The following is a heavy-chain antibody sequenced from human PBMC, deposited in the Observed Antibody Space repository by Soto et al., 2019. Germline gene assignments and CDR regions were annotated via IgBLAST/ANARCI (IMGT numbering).Heavy chain of an antibody. Sequence: QVQLVQSGAEVKKPGSSVKVSCKASGGTFSSYAISWVRQAPGQGLEWMGGIIPIFGTANYAQKFQGRVTITADEYTSTAYMELSSLRSEDTAVYYCARDAPRPNSGSYYVDYYYYGMDVWGQGTTVTVSS. CDR1: GGTFSSYA. CDR2: IIPIFGTA. CDR3: ARDAPRPNSGSYYVDYYYYGMDV. D-gene: IGHD1-26*01. V-gene: IGHV1-69*01. J-gene: IGHJ6*02.